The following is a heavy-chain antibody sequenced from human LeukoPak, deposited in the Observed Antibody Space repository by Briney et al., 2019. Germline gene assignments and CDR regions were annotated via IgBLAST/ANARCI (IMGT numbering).Heavy chain of an antibody. V-gene: IGHV1-69*02. D-gene: IGHD5-12*01. CDR3: ARVMGHSGYERYYYYGMDV. J-gene: IGHJ6*02. CDR1: GGTFSSYT. CDR2: IIPILGIA. Sequence: SVKVSCKASGGTFSSYTISWVRQAPGQGLEWMGRIIPILGIANYAQKFQGRVTITADKSTGTAYMELSSLRSEDTAVYYCARVMGHSGYERYYYYGMDVWGQGTTVTVSS.